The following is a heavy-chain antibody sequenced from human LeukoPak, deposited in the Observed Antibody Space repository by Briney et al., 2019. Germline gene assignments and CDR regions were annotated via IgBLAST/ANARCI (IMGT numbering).Heavy chain of an antibody. V-gene: IGHV2-5*02. J-gene: IGHJ4*02. CDR2: IYWDDDE. D-gene: IGHD2-21*01. CDR1: GFSLNTSGVG. CDR3: AHRNLMAVTRIGYSFDS. Sequence: SGPTLVNPTQTLTLTCTFSGFSLNTSGVGVGWIRQPPGKALEWLALIYWDDDERYSPSLKSGLTITKDTSENQVVLTMTNVAPVDTATYFCAHRNLMAVTRIGYSFDSWGQATLVTVSS.